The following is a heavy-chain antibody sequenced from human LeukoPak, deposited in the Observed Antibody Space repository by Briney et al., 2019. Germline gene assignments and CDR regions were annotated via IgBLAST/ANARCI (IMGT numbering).Heavy chain of an antibody. D-gene: IGHD4-17*01. CDR2: ICGSGGST. J-gene: IGHJ4*02. CDR1: GFTFSSYA. CDR3: AKYLLSTVTIGLFDY. Sequence: GGSLRLSCAASGFTFSSYAMSWVRQAPGKGLEWVSCICGSGGSTYYADSVKGRFTISRDNSKNTLYLQMNSLRAEHTAVYYCAKYLLSTVTIGLFDYWGQGTLVTVSS. V-gene: IGHV3-23*01.